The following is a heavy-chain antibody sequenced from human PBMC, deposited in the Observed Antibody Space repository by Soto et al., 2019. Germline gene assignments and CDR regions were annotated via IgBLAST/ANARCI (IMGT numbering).Heavy chain of an antibody. D-gene: IGHD6-19*01. J-gene: IGHJ4*02. CDR1: GFTFSSYS. Sequence: PGGSLRLSCAASGFTFSSYSMNWVRQAPGKGLEWVSYISSSSSTIYYADSVKGRFTISRDNAKNSLYLQMNSLRAEDTAVYYCARDARIWYRSGWPPFDYWGQGNLVTFSS. CDR2: ISSSSSTI. CDR3: ARDARIWYRSGWPPFDY. V-gene: IGHV3-48*01.